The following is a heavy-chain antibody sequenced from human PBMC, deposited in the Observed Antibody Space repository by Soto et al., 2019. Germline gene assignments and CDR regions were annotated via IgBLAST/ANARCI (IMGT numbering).Heavy chain of an antibody. CDR1: GFTFSIYA. CDR2: MSPNGNNQ. J-gene: IGHJ4*02. V-gene: IGHV3-30-3*01. Sequence: GGSLRLSCAAPGFTFSIYALHWVRQAPGKGLEWVAVMSPNGNNQYYADSVKGRFTISRDTSKSTLYLQMTSLRPDDTAVYYFATGANFYSDTSRYWGQGTLVTVSS. CDR3: ATGANFYSDTSRY. D-gene: IGHD1-1*01.